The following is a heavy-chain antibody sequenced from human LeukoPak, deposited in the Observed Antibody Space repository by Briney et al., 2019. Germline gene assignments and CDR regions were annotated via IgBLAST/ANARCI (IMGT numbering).Heavy chain of an antibody. J-gene: IGHJ4*02. CDR1: GFTFSSYS. Sequence: GGSLRLSCAASGFTFSSYSMNWVRQAPGKGLEWVSSISSSSSYIYYADSVKGRFTISRDNAKNSLYLQMNSLRAEDTAVYYCARGGSGWSETGYWGQGTLVTVSS. CDR2: ISSSSSYI. D-gene: IGHD6-19*01. CDR3: ARGGSGWSETGY. V-gene: IGHV3-21*04.